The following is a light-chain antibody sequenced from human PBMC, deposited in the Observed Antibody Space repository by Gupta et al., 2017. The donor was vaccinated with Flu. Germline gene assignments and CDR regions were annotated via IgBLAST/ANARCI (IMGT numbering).Light chain of an antibody. V-gene: IGKV1-39*01. CDR1: QSISSS. Sequence: SSLSASVGDRVTITCRASQSISSSLNWYQQKPGKAPKLLIYTASSLQSGVPSRFSGSGSGTDXTLTISXLQPEDFATYYCQQSYSTPPDTFGXGTKVEIK. CDR3: QQSYSTPPDT. CDR2: TAS. J-gene: IGKJ1*01.